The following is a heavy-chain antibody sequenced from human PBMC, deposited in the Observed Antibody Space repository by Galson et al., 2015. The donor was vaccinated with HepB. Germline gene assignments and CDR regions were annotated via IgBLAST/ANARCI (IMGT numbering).Heavy chain of an antibody. D-gene: IGHD3-16*01. Sequence: SVKVSCKASGYKFISYYMHWVRQAPGQGLEWMGIINPSGGSTDYAPKFQGRVTLTRDTSTSTVFMELSSLRSDDTAVYYCASFTPTMKTFGGAPVSVWGKGTTVTVSS. V-gene: IGHV1-46*01. CDR3: ASFTPTMKTFGGAPVSV. J-gene: IGHJ6*04. CDR2: INPSGGST. CDR1: GYKFISYY.